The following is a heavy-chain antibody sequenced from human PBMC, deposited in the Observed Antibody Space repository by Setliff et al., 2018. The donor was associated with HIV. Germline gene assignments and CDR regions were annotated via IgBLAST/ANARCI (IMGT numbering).Heavy chain of an antibody. CDR2: IIPMFGTA. J-gene: IGHJ5*02. V-gene: IGHV1-69*06. Sequence: SVKVSCKASGYTFSSYAISWVRQAPGQGLEWMGGIIPMFGTAHYAQKFQGRVTITADKSTSTTYMDLSSLRSEDTAVYYWASHPGSSIEKPYFDTWGQGTLVTVS. CDR1: GYTFSSYA. D-gene: IGHD2-2*01. CDR3: ASHPGSSIEKPYFDT.